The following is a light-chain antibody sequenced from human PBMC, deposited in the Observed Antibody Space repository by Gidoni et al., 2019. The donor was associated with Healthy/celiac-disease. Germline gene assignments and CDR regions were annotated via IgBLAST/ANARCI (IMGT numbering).Light chain of an antibody. J-gene: IGKJ1*01. CDR3: QQSYSTPWT. CDR1: QSISSY. Sequence: IQMTQSPSSLSASVGDRVTITCRASQSISSYLNWYQQKPGKAPKLLIYAESSLQSGVPSRFSGSGSGTEFTLTISSLQPEDFATYYCQQSYSTPWTFGQGTKVEIK. CDR2: AES. V-gene: IGKV1-39*01.